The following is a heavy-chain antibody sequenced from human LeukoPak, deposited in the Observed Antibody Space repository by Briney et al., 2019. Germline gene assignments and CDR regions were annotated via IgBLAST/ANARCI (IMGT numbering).Heavy chain of an antibody. Sequence: SETLSLTCTVSGGSISSYYWSWIRQPPGKGLEWIGYIYYSGSTNYNPSLKSRVTISVDTSKNQFSLKLNSVTAADTALYYCAREAIPGSSGFDYWGQGTLVTVSS. CDR2: IYYSGST. V-gene: IGHV4-59*01. J-gene: IGHJ4*02. D-gene: IGHD3-22*01. CDR1: GGSISSYY. CDR3: AREAIPGSSGFDY.